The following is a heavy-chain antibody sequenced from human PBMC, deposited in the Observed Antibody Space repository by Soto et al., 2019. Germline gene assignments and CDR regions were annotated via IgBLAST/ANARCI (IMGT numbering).Heavy chain of an antibody. V-gene: IGHV3-33*01. CDR3: ARTDYDILTGYYGMDV. CDR2: IWYDGSNK. J-gene: IGHJ6*02. Sequence: QVQLVESGGGLVQPGRSLRLSCAASGFTFSSYGMHWVRQAPGKGLEWVAVIWYDGSNKYYADSVKGRFTISRDNSKNTLDLQMNSLRAEETAVYYCARTDYDILTGYYGMDVWGQGTTVTVSS. D-gene: IGHD3-9*01. CDR1: GFTFSSYG.